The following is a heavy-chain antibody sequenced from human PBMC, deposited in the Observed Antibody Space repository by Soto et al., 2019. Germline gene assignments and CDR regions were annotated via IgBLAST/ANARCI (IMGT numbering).Heavy chain of an antibody. Sequence: PGGSLRLSCAASGFTFSSYGMHWVRQAPGKGLEWVAVISYDGSNKYYADSVKGRFTISRDNSKNTLYLQMNSLRAEDTAVYYCAAYSLEWLLFEYYFDHWGQGTLVTVSS. D-gene: IGHD3-3*01. CDR1: GFTFSSYG. CDR3: AAYSLEWLLFEYYFDH. J-gene: IGHJ4*02. V-gene: IGHV3-30*03. CDR2: ISYDGSNK.